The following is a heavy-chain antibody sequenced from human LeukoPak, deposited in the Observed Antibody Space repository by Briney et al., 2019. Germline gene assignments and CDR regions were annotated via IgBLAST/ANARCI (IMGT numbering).Heavy chain of an antibody. CDR2: IRGNSERT. Sequence: GGSLRLSCAASGFTFSAYAITWVRQAPGKGLEWVSAIRGNSERTYYADSVRGRFTISRANSKDTVYLQISSLRVEDTDVYYCAREQSGTRGWYTVDYWGQGTLVAVSS. CDR1: GFTFSAYA. J-gene: IGHJ4*02. V-gene: IGHV3-23*01. D-gene: IGHD6-19*01. CDR3: AREQSGTRGWYTVDY.